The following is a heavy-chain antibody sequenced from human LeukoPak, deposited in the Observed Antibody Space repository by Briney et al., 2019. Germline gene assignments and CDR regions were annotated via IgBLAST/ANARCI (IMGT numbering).Heavy chain of an antibody. V-gene: IGHV3-30*03. CDR1: GFTFSSYG. CDR3: ARVSGDV. Sequence: PGGSLRLSCAASGFTFSSYGMHWVRQAPGKGLEWVAVISYDGSNKYYADSVKGRFTISRDNSKNTLYLQMNSLRAEDTAVYYCARVSGDVWGQGTTVTVSS. J-gene: IGHJ6*02. CDR2: ISYDGSNK.